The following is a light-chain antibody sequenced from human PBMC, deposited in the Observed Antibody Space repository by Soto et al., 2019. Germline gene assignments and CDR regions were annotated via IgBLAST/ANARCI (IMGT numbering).Light chain of an antibody. CDR2: GAS. CDR1: QSVSGN. Sequence: EIVMTQSPATLSVSPGERATLSCRASQSVSGNLACYQQKPGQAPRLLLYGASTRATGIPARFSRSGSGTEFTLTISSLQSEDVAVYYCQQYNDWPPITVGQGTRLGIK. J-gene: IGKJ5*01. CDR3: QQYNDWPPIT. V-gene: IGKV3-15*01.